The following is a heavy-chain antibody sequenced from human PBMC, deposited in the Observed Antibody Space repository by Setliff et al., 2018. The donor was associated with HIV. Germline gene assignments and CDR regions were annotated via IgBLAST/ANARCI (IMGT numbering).Heavy chain of an antibody. J-gene: IGHJ5*02. Sequence: KPSETLSLTCTVSGGSISSSSYYWGWIRQPPGKGLEWIGSIYYSGSTYYNPSLKSRVTISLDTSKKQFSLNLRSMTAADTSVYYCARGGYGGDDSVTTFFPSSWGQGTLVTVSS. D-gene: IGHD4-17*01. V-gene: IGHV4-39*07. CDR3: ARGGYGGDDSVTTFFPSS. CDR2: IYYSGST. CDR1: GGSISSSSYY.